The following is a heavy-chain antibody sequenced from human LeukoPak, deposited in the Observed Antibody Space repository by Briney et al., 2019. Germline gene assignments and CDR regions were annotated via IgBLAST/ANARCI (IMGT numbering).Heavy chain of an antibody. Sequence: GGSLRLSCAASGFTYGNYLMHWVRQAPGKGLVWVSRISPDGRSTNYADFVKGRFTVSRDNAMSAVYLQMNSLRTEDTAVYYCVRGASGGHYVIDYWGQGTLVTVSS. V-gene: IGHV3-74*01. CDR3: VRGASGGHYVIDY. J-gene: IGHJ4*02. CDR1: GFTYGNYL. CDR2: ISPDGRST. D-gene: IGHD1-26*01.